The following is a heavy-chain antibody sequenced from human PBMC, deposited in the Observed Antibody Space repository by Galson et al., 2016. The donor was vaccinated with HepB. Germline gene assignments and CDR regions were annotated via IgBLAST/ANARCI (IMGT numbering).Heavy chain of an antibody. D-gene: IGHD2-2*01. CDR2: INPNSGGT. V-gene: IGHV1-2*06. J-gene: IGHJ2*01. Sequence: SVKVSCKASGYTFTGYFIHWMRQAPGQGLEWMGRINPNSGGTNFAEKFQGRVTMTRDTPSSTGYLELSSLRSDDTATYYCAGGEFVYCSGPGCPNWYFDLWGRGTLVIVSS. CDR3: AGGEFVYCSGPGCPNWYFDL. CDR1: GYTFTGYF.